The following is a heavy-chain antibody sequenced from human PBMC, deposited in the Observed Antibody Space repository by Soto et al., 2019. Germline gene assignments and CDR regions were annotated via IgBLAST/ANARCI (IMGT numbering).Heavy chain of an antibody. CDR1: GYTFTSYG. CDR2: ISAYNGNT. Sequence: ASVKVSCKASGYTFTSYGISWVRQAPGQGLEWMGWISAYNGNTNYAQKLQGRVTMTTDTSTSTAYMELRSLRSDDTAVYYCARDPHLNYYDSSGYSDYWVQGTLVTVSS. V-gene: IGHV1-18*04. J-gene: IGHJ4*02. D-gene: IGHD3-22*01. CDR3: ARDPHLNYYDSSGYSDY.